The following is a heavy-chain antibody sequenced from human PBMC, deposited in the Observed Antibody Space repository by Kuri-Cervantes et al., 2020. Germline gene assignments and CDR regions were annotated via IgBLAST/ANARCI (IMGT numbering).Heavy chain of an antibody. CDR2: IYSGGST. V-gene: IGHV3-66*02. D-gene: IGHD3-22*01. Sequence: GESLKISCAASGITFSSYAMSWVRPAPGEGLEWVSVIYSGGSTYYADSVKGRFTISRDNSKNTLYLQMNSLRAEDTAVYYCARDEPSGYYKTHTGGMDVWGQGTTVTVSS. CDR3: ARDEPSGYYKTHTGGMDV. CDR1: GITFSSYA. J-gene: IGHJ6*02.